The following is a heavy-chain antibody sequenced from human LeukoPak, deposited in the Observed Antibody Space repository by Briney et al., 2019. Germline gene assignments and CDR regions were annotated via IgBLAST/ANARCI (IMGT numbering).Heavy chain of an antibody. CDR2: INHSGST. V-gene: IGHV4-34*01. Sequence: SETLSLTCTVSGGSISSYYWSWIRQPPGKGLEWIGEINHSGSTNYNPSLKSRVTISVDTSKNQFSLKLSSVTAADTAVYYCARGRQKDYWGQGTLVTVSS. CDR1: GGSISSYY. J-gene: IGHJ4*02. CDR3: ARGRQKDY.